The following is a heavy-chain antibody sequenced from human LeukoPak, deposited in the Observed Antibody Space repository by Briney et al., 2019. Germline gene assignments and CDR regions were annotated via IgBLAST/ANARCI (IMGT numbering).Heavy chain of an antibody. CDR2: FYYSGST. J-gene: IGHJ4*02. D-gene: IGHD3-22*01. CDR3: ARHEGVSGYYRLDY. Sequence: SETLSLTCTVSGGSISSNYWTWMRQPPGKGLEWIGYFYYSGSTTYNPSLKSRVTISVDTSKNQFSLKLSSVTAADTAIYYCARHEGVSGYYRLDYWGQGTLVTVSS. CDR1: GGSISSNY. V-gene: IGHV4-59*08.